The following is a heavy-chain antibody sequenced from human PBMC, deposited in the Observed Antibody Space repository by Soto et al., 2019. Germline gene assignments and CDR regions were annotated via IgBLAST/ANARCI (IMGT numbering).Heavy chain of an antibody. V-gene: IGHV3-48*02. CDR1: GFTFSSYS. Sequence: EVQLVESGGGLVQPGGSLRLSCAASGFTFSSYSMNWVRQAPGKGLEWVSYISSSSSTIYYADSVKGRFTISRDNAKNSLYQQMNSLRDEDTAVYYCASLPMAQSDYWGQGTLVTVSS. CDR3: ASLPMAQSDY. J-gene: IGHJ4*02. CDR2: ISSSSSTI. D-gene: IGHD3-10*01.